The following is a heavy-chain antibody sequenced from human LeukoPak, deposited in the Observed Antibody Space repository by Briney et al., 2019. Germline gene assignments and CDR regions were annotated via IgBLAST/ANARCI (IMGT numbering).Heavy chain of an antibody. CDR1: GFTFSSYS. D-gene: IGHD6-13*01. CDR3: AKTTSLIAAAGSYNWFDP. Sequence: GGSLRLSCAASGFTFSSYSMNWVRQAPGKGLEWVAFIRYDGSNKYYADSVKGRFTISRDNSKNTLYLQMNSLRAEDTAVYYCAKTTSLIAAAGSYNWFDPWGQGTLVTVSS. CDR2: IRYDGSNK. V-gene: IGHV3-30*02. J-gene: IGHJ5*02.